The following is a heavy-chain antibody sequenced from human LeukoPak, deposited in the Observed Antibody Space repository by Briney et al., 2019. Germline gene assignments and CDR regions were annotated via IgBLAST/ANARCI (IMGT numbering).Heavy chain of an antibody. Sequence: PGGSLRLSCVASGFTFSSSWMSWVRRAPGKGLEWVANIKQDGTEEYYVDSVRGRFSISKDNVKNSLYLQMNSLRAEDTAVYYCARDPCHGALDYWGQGALVTVSS. J-gene: IGHJ4*02. CDR1: GFTFSSSW. CDR3: ARDPCHGALDY. D-gene: IGHD2-2*01. CDR2: IKQDGTEE. V-gene: IGHV3-7*03.